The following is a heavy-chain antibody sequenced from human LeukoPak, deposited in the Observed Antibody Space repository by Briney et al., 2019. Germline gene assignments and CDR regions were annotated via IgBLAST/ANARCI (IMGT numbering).Heavy chain of an antibody. D-gene: IGHD2-15*01. CDR1: GFTFSNYF. J-gene: IGHJ5*02. CDR3: ARRVDATRWLDP. Sequence: GGSLRLSCAASGFTFSNYFMHWVRQAPGKGLVWVSRISGDGTTTMYADSVKGRFTISRDNAKNTLYLQMNSLRDEDTAVYYCARRVDATRWLDPWGQGTLVAVSS. V-gene: IGHV3-74*03. CDR2: ISGDGTTT.